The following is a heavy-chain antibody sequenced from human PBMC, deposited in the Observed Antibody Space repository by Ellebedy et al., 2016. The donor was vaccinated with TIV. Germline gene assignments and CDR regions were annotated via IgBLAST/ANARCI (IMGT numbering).Heavy chain of an antibody. CDR2: ISWNSGSL. V-gene: IGHV3-9*01. CDR1: GFTFDDFA. D-gene: IGHD1-26*01. CDR3: AKVFGGSHFDY. Sequence: SLKLSCVTSGFTFDDFAMHWVRQAPGQGLECVSGISWNSGSLEYADSVRGRFTISRDNAKNSLFLQMNSLSGDDTALYYCAKVFGGSHFDYWGQGTLVTVSS. J-gene: IGHJ4*02.